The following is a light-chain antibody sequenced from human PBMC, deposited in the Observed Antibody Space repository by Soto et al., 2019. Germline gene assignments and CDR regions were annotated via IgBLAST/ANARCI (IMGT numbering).Light chain of an antibody. V-gene: IGKV2-28*01. CDR1: ESLVRGAYNY. Sequence: DIVMTQSPLSLPVTPGAPASMSCRSSESLVRGAYNYVDWYLQKPGQSPQLLIYLGSNRASGVPNRFSGSGSGTDFTLKISRVEAEDVGVYYCMQSLQTPLTFGGGTKVDLK. J-gene: IGKJ4*01. CDR3: MQSLQTPLT. CDR2: LGS.